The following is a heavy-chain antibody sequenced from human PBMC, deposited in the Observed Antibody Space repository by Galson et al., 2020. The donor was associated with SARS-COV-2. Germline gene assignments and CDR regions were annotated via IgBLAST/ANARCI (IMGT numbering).Heavy chain of an antibody. Sequence: GGSLRLSCVASPFTFHNAWMNWVRQAPGKGLEWVGRFKSKADGGTTDYAAPVKGRFTMSRDDSTNTLYLQMNSLKTEDTALYMCVTGAGGYYAFDSWGQGTRVTVSS. CDR2: FKSKADGGTT. V-gene: IGHV3-15*07. D-gene: IGHD3-3*01. CDR3: VTGAGGYYAFDS. CDR1: PFTFHNAW. J-gene: IGHJ4*02.